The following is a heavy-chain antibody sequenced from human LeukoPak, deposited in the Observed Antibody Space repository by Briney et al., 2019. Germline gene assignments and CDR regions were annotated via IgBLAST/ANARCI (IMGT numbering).Heavy chain of an antibody. V-gene: IGHV3-11*04. CDR3: ASGYQLLWRYFDY. Sequence: GGSLRLSCAASGFTFSDYYMSWIRQAPGKGLEWVSYISSSGSTIYYADSVKGRFTISRDNAKNSLYLQMNSLRAEDTAVYYCASGYQLLWRYFDYWGQGTLVTVSS. J-gene: IGHJ4*02. CDR1: GFTFSDYY. D-gene: IGHD2-2*01. CDR2: ISSSGSTI.